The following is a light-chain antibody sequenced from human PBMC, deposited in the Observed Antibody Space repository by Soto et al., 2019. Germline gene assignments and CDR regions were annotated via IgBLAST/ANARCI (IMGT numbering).Light chain of an antibody. CDR1: SSNIGANT. Sequence: QPVLTQPPSASGTPGQRVTISCSGSSSNIGANTVNWYQHLPGTAPKLLIYIDNRRPSGVPDRFSGSKSGTSASLAISGLQSDDEAEYYCAVRDDSLNGVVFGGGTKLTVL. V-gene: IGLV1-44*01. J-gene: IGLJ2*01. CDR3: AVRDDSLNGVV. CDR2: IDN.